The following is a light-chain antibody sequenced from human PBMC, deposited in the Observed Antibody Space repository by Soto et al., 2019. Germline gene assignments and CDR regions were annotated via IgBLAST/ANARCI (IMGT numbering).Light chain of an antibody. Sequence: AIQMTQSPSSLSASVGDRVTITCRASQGIRNELGWYQQKPGKAPKLLIYAASSLQSGVPSRFSGSGSGKDFTLTISSPQPEDFATYYCLQDYNYPRTFGPGTKVEIK. CDR1: QGIRNE. J-gene: IGKJ1*01. V-gene: IGKV1-6*01. CDR2: AAS. CDR3: LQDYNYPRT.